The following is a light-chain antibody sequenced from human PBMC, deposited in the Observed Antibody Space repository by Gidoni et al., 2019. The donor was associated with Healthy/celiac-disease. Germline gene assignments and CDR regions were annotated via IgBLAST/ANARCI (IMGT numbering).Light chain of an antibody. J-gene: IGKJ2*01. V-gene: IGKV1-8*01. CDR1: QGISIY. CDR3: QQYYSYPRT. CDR2: AAS. Sequence: AIRMTQSPSSFSASTGDRVTITCRASQGISIYLAWYQQKPGKAPKLLIYAASTWQSGVPSRFSGSGSGTDFTLTISCLQSEDFATYYCQQYYSYPRTFGQGTKLEIK.